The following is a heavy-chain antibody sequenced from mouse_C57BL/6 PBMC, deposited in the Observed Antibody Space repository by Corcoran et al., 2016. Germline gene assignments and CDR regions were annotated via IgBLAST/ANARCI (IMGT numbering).Heavy chain of an antibody. CDR2: INPYNGGT. J-gene: IGHJ2*01. CDR3: ERYWDSFDY. V-gene: IGHV1-19*01. Sequence: EVQLQQSGPVLVKPGASVKMSCKASGYTFTDSYMNWVKQCHGKSLEWIGVINPYNGGTSYNQKFKGKATLTVDKSSSTAYMELNSLTSEASAVDYGERYWDSFDYWGQGTTLIVSA. CDR1: GYTFTDSY. D-gene: IGHD4-1*01.